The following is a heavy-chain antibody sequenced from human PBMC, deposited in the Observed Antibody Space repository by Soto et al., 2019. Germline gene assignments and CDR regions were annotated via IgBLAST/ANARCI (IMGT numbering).Heavy chain of an antibody. J-gene: IGHJ4*02. CDR1: GFTFSSYA. CDR3: AKDGGADDNSGYYPTSEY. D-gene: IGHD3-22*01. CDR2: ISGSGGST. V-gene: IGHV3-23*01. Sequence: EVQLLESGGGLVQPGGSLRLSCAASGFTFSSYAMSWVRQAPGKGLEWVPAISGSGGSTYYADPVKGRFTISRDNSKNTLYLKMNSLRAEDTAVNYCAKDGGADDNSGYYPTSEYWGQGTLVTVSS.